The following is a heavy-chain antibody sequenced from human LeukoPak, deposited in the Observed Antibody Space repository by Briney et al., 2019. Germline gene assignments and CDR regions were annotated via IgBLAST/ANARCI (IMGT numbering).Heavy chain of an antibody. CDR3: ARGVSTVVSPKGGGGY. V-gene: IGHV1-69*04. Sequence: SVKVSCKASGGTFSSYAISWVRQAPGQGLEWMGRIIPILGIANYAQKFQGRVTITADKSTSTAYMELSSLRSEDTAVYYCARGVSTVVSPKGGGGYWGRGTLVTVSS. CDR1: GGTFSSYA. D-gene: IGHD4-23*01. J-gene: IGHJ2*01. CDR2: IIPILGIA.